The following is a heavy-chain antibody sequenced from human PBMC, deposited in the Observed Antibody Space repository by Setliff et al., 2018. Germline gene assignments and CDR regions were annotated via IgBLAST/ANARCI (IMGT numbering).Heavy chain of an antibody. CDR2: TIPSFGST. CDR3: AREGVDSRSSTYYRYYMDV. Sequence: SVKVSCKATGGTFRSYGISWVRQAPGQGLEWMGGTIPSFGSTNYAQKFQDRVTIITDESTSTAYMELSSLRTEDTAVYYCAREGVDSRSSTYYRYYMDVWGQGTSVTVSS. CDR1: GGTFRSYG. V-gene: IGHV1-69*05. J-gene: IGHJ6*03. D-gene: IGHD3-3*01.